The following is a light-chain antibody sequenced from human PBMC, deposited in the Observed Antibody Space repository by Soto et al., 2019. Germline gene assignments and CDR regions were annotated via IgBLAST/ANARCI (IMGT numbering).Light chain of an antibody. J-gene: IGLJ1*01. Sequence: QSALTQPRSASGSPGQSITISCTGTSSDVGGYNYVSWYQQHPGKAPKLMIYEVSNRPSGVSNRFSGSKSGNTASLTISGLQAEDEADYYCSSYTSSSTYVFGTGTKVTVL. V-gene: IGLV2-14*01. CDR2: EVS. CDR3: SSYTSSSTYV. CDR1: SSDVGGYNY.